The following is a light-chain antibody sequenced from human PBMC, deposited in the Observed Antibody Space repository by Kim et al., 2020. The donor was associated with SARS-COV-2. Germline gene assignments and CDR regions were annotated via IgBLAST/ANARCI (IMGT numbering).Light chain of an antibody. Sequence: EIVLTQSPGTLSLSPGERATLSCRASQSVSSNYLAWYQQKPGQAPRLLIYGASSRATGIPDRFSGSGSGTDFTLTISRVEPEDFAVYRCQQYGSSPRTFGQGTKVEIK. CDR3: QQYGSSPRT. CDR1: QSVSSNY. J-gene: IGKJ1*01. CDR2: GAS. V-gene: IGKV3-20*01.